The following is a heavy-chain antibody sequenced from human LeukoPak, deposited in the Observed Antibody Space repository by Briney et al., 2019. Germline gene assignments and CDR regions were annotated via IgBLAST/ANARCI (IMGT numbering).Heavy chain of an antibody. CDR2: INHSGST. V-gene: IGHV4-34*01. CDR3: ERGKTTGTFSYHIDY. CDR1: GGSFSGYY. Sequence: SETLSLTCAVYGGSFSGYYWSWIRQPPGKGLEWIGEINHSGSTNYNPSLRSRVTISVDTSKNQFSLKLSSVTAADTAVYYCERGKTTGTFSYHIDYWGQGTLVTVSS. J-gene: IGHJ4*02. D-gene: IGHD1-1*01.